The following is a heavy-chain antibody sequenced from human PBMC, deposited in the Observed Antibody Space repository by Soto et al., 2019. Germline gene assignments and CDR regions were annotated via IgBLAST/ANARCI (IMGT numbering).Heavy chain of an antibody. Sequence: SGGSLRLSCAASGFTFSSYGMHWVRQAPGKGLEWVAVIWYDGSNKYYADSVKGRFTISRDNSKNTLYLQMNSLRAEDTAVYYCARDQVAGAQGMDVWGQGTTVTVSS. CDR2: IWYDGSNK. D-gene: IGHD6-19*01. CDR1: GFTFSSYG. V-gene: IGHV3-33*01. J-gene: IGHJ6*02. CDR3: ARDQVAGAQGMDV.